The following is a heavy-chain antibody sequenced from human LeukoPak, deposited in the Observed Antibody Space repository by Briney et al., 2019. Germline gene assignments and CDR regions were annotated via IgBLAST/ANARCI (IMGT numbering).Heavy chain of an antibody. V-gene: IGHV7-4-1*02. D-gene: IGHD2-2*01. Sequence: ASVKVSCKASGYTFTSYAMNWERQAPGQGLEWMGWINTNTGNPTYAQGFTGRFVFSLDTSVSTAYLQISSLKAEDTAVYYCARDPQSLGTYCSSTSCESPLDYWGQGTLVTVSS. CDR1: GYTFTSYA. CDR2: INTNTGNP. CDR3: ARDPQSLGTYCSSTSCESPLDY. J-gene: IGHJ4*02.